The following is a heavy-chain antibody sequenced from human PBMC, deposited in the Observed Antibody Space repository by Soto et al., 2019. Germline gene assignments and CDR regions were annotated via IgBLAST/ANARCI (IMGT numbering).Heavy chain of an antibody. CDR3: ARHSLIVSPLYVMDI. CDR1: GYTFTNYW. D-gene: IGHD2-21*01. Sequence: PGETLQISCNGSGYTFTNYWIGWVRQLTGAGLEWMGIIYPGDSDTRYSPSFQGHVTISADKSISTAYLQWSSLTASDTAKYYCARHSLIVSPLYVMDIWGEGTTVTVS. V-gene: IGHV5-51*01. CDR2: IYPGDSDT. J-gene: IGHJ6*02.